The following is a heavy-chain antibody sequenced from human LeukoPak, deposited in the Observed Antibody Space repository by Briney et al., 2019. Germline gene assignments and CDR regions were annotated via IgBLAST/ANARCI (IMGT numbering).Heavy chain of an antibody. CDR1: GFTFSTYA. Sequence: GGSLRLSCAASGFTFSTYAMHWVRQAPGKGLEYVSAISSNGGSTYYADSVKGRFSISRDNSKNTLYLQLGSLRAEDMAVYYCARSVVVAANIDYWGKGTLVTVSS. J-gene: IGHJ4*02. CDR3: ARSVVVAANIDY. V-gene: IGHV3-64*02. CDR2: ISSNGGST. D-gene: IGHD2-15*01.